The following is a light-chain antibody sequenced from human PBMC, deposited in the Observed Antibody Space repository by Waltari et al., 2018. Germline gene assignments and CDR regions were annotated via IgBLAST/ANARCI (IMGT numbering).Light chain of an antibody. J-gene: IGKJ1*01. CDR2: QAS. V-gene: IGKV1-5*03. CDR1: QRISNW. Sequence: DIQMTQSPSPLSASVGDRVTITCRASQRISNWLAWYQKKPGKAPKLLIYQASSLESGVPSRFSGSGSGTEFTLTISSRQPYDFATYYFQQYNSYSQTFGQGTKVEIK. CDR3: QQYNSYSQT.